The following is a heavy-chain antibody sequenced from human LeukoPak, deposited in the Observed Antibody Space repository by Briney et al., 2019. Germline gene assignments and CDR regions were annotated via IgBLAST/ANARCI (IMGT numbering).Heavy chain of an antibody. D-gene: IGHD6-13*01. J-gene: IGHJ5*02. Sequence: ASVTVSYKASGYTFTVYYMHWVRQAPRQGIEWMGWINPNSGGTNYAQKFQGRVTMTRDTSISTAYLELSNLRSDDTAMYYCARGIYGGNSPLVDLWGQGTLVTVSS. CDR1: GYTFTVYY. CDR2: INPNSGGT. CDR3: ARGIYGGNSPLVDL. V-gene: IGHV1-2*02.